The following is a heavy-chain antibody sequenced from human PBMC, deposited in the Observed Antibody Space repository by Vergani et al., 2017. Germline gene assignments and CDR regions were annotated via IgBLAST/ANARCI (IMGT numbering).Heavy chain of an antibody. CDR2: ISSSGSP. V-gene: IGHV4-39*02. Sequence: QLQLQESGPGLLKPSETLSLTCTVSGDSISRSHHYWGFIRQPPGKGLEWIGSISSSGSPYYNPTLKSRLAFSVDTSKNLFSLRLKSVTATDTGMYYCARPVGPSAIADGYHVWGQGTMVTVS. CDR1: GDSISRSHHY. J-gene: IGHJ3*01. CDR3: ARPVGPSAIADGYHV. D-gene: IGHD3-10*01.